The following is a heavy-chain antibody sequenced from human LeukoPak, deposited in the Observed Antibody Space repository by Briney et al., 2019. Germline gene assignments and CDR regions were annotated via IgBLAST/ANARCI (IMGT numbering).Heavy chain of an antibody. Sequence: PGGSLRLSCSASGFTFRNFAISWVRQAPGKGLEWVSSIGGGDTHYADSVKGRSTISRDDSRSTVDLQMSSLRAEGTAVYYCAKDGQSFNSMYDYFDSWGQGTLVTVFS. CDR3: AKDGQSFNSMYDYFDS. D-gene: IGHD2-8*01. J-gene: IGHJ4*02. CDR1: GFTFRNFA. V-gene: IGHV3-23*01. CDR2: IGGGDT.